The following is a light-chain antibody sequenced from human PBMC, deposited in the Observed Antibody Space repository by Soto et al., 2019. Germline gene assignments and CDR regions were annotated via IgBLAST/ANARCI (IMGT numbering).Light chain of an antibody. CDR1: QTVSTN. Sequence: EIVMTQSPATLAASPGERVTLSCRASQTVSTNLAWYQQKRGQAPRLLIYGASTRATEFPARFSGSGSGTEFTLTISSLQSEDFGVYYCQQYYYRPPYTFGQGTKLEIK. CDR2: GAS. J-gene: IGKJ2*01. CDR3: QQYYYRPPYT. V-gene: IGKV3-15*01.